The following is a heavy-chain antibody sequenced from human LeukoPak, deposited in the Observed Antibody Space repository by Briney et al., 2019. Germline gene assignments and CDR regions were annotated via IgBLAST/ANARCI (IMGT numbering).Heavy chain of an antibody. CDR1: GDSVSSNSAA. V-gene: IGHV6-1*01. J-gene: IGHJ2*01. Sequence: SQTLSLTCAISGDSVSSNSAAWNWIRQSPSRGLEWLGRTYYRSKWYNDYAVSVKSRKTINPDTSKNQFSLQLNSVTPEDTAVYYCARVNYDFWSGYYQSYWYFDLWGRGTLVTVSS. D-gene: IGHD3-3*01. CDR3: ARVNYDFWSGYYQSYWYFDL. CDR2: TYYRSKWYN.